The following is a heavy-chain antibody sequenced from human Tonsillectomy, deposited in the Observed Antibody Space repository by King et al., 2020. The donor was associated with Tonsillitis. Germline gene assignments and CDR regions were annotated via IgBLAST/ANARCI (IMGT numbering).Heavy chain of an antibody. J-gene: IGHJ5*02. CDR1: GGTFSSYA. Sequence: EQLVQSGAEVKKPGSSVKVSCKASGGTFSSYAISWVRQAPGQGLEWMGGVTPIFSTANYAQKFEGRVTFTADKSTTTAYMELSSLRSEDTAVYYCARDSTPIVGQERNWFDPWGQGTLVTVSS. CDR3: ARDSTPIVGQERNWFDP. CDR2: VTPIFSTA. V-gene: IGHV1-69*06. D-gene: IGHD2-21*01.